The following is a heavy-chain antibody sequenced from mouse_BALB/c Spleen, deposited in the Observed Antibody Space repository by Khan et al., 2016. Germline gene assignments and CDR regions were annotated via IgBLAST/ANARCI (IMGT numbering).Heavy chain of an antibody. CDR1: GYTFTSYW. CDR2: IAPGSGST. V-gene: IGHV1S41*01. CDR3: ARKDWDEGDYFDY. J-gene: IGHJ2*01. Sequence: DLVKPGASVKLSCKASGYTFTSYWINWIKQRPGQGLEWIGRIAPGSGSTYYNEMFKGKATLTVDTSSSTAYIQLSSLSSEDSAVYFSARKDWDEGDYFDYWGQGTPLTVSS. D-gene: IGHD4-1*01.